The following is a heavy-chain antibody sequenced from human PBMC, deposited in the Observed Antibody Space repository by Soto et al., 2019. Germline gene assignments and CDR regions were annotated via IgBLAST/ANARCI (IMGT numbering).Heavy chain of an antibody. CDR1: GGSISSGGYY. Sequence: QVQLQESGPGPVKPSQTLSLTYTVSGGSISSGGYYWSWIRQHPGKGLEWIGYIYYSGSTYYNPSLKSRVTISVDTSKNQFSLKLSSVTAADTAVYYCARDRAGALYFDYWGQGTLVTVSS. V-gene: IGHV4-31*03. J-gene: IGHJ4*02. CDR2: IYYSGST. CDR3: ARDRAGALYFDY. D-gene: IGHD6-13*01.